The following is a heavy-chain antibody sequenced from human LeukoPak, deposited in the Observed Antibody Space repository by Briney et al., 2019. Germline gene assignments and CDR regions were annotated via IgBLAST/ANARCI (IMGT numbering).Heavy chain of an antibody. J-gene: IGHJ4*02. CDR2: IYYSGST. V-gene: IGHV4-39*07. CDR3: ARVRVVPAAMVDY. CDR1: GGSISSSSYY. Sequence: SETLSLTCTVSGGSISSSSYYWGWIRQPPGKGLEWIGSIYYSGSTYYNPSLKSRVTISVDTSRNQFSLKLSSVTAADTAVYYCARVRVVPAAMVDYWGQGTLVTVSS. D-gene: IGHD2-2*01.